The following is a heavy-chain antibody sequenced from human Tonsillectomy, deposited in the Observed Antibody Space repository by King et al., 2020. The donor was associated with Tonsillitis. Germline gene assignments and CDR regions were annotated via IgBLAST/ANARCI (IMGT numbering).Heavy chain of an antibody. V-gene: IGHV3-74*01. J-gene: IGHJ3*02. CDR1: GFTFSSYL. CDR3: TRVRTVGFDAFDI. D-gene: IGHD1/OR15-1a*01. CDR2: IIIDGSST. Sequence: VQLVESGGGLVQPGGSLRLSCAASGFTFSSYLMHWVRQAPGKGLVWVSRIIIDGSSTSYADSVKGRFTISRDNAKNTLYLQMNRLRAEDTAVYFCTRVRTVGFDAFDIWGQGTMVTVSS.